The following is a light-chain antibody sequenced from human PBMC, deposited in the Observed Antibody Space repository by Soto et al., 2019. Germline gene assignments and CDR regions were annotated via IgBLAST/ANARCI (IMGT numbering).Light chain of an antibody. Sequence: QSALTQPASVSGSPGQSITISCTGTSSDVGSYNLVSWYQQYPGKAPKVMIYEVSKRPSGVSNRFSGSKSGNTASLTISGLQAEDDADYYCCSYGGNFVVFGGGTKVTVL. J-gene: IGLJ2*01. CDR2: EVS. V-gene: IGLV2-23*02. CDR3: CSYGGNFVV. CDR1: SSDVGSYNL.